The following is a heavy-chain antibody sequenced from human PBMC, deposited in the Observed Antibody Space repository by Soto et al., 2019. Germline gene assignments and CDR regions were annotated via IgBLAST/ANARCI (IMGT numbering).Heavy chain of an antibody. V-gene: IGHV2-5*02. CDR2: IYWDDDK. CDR1: GFSLTTSGVG. Sequence: QITLNESGPTVVKPTETLTLTCTFSGFSLTTSGVGVGWVRQSPGKAPEWLAFIYWDDDKRYSTSLKSRLTITKGTAKNRVVLTMANVDPADTATYYCAHRVLRAVFGLVTTTAIYFDFWGQGTPVVVSS. CDR3: AHRVLRAVFGLVTTTAIYFDF. J-gene: IGHJ4*02. D-gene: IGHD3-3*01.